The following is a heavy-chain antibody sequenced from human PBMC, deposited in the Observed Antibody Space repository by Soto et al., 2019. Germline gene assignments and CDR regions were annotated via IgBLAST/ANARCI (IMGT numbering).Heavy chain of an antibody. J-gene: IGHJ6*02. CDR1: GFTFSSYG. CDR2: LGFDGGGR. Sequence: QEQLVESGGAVVQPGRSLRLSCEASGFTFSSYGMHWVRQTPGKGLEWVAVLGFDGGGRYYADSVKGRFTISRDNSKNTLDLQMDSLRVEDTALYYCAREPVGPDYAMDVWGQGTMVTVSS. CDR3: AREPVGPDYAMDV. D-gene: IGHD1-26*01. V-gene: IGHV3-33*01.